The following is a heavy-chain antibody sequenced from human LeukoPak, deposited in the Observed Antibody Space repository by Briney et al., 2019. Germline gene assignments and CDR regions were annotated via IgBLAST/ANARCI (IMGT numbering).Heavy chain of an antibody. Sequence: ASVKVSCKLSGNTLRELPIQWVRQAGGKGLEWMAGFDPENAETVYAQKFQGRVTMTEDTSTNTAYMELTSLTSDDTALYYCATRGSDFWSVFDYWGQGTQVTVSS. V-gene: IGHV1-24*01. CDR3: ATRGSDFWSVFDY. CDR1: GNTLRELP. CDR2: FDPENAET. J-gene: IGHJ4*02. D-gene: IGHD3-3*01.